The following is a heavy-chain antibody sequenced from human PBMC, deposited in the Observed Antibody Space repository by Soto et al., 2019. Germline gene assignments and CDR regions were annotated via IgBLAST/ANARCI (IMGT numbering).Heavy chain of an antibody. D-gene: IGHD3-16*02. J-gene: IGHJ4*02. CDR3: ARETFLLLGELSLSHYFDY. CDR2: IYYSGST. V-gene: IGHV4-31*03. Sequence: QVQLQESGPGLVKPSQTLSLTCTVSGGSISSGGYYWSWIRQHPGKGLEWIGYIYYSGSTYYNPSLKSRVTTSVDTSKNHCSLKLSSVTAADTAVYYCARETFLLLGELSLSHYFDYWGQGTLVTVSS. CDR1: GGSISSGGYY.